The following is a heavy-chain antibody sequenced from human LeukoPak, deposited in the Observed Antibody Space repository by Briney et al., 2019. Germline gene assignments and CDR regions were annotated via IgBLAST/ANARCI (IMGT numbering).Heavy chain of an antibody. J-gene: IGHJ4*02. D-gene: IGHD3-10*01. Sequence: ASVKVSCKASGYTFTSYDINWVRQATGQGLEWMGWMNPNSGNTGYAQKFQGRVTMTRNTSISTAYKELSSLRSEDTVVYYCARTMVRGVKVVGYWGQGTLVTVSS. V-gene: IGHV1-8*01. CDR2: MNPNSGNT. CDR1: GYTFTSYD. CDR3: ARTMVRGVKVVGY.